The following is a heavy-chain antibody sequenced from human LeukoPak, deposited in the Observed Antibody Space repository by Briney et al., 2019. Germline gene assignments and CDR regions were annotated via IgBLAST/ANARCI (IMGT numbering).Heavy chain of an antibody. D-gene: IGHD3-9*01. V-gene: IGHV3-21*01. CDR3: ARDHLPAYYDILTGTSNWFDP. CDR1: GFTFSSYS. J-gene: IGHJ5*02. CDR2: ISSSSSYI. Sequence: PGGSLRLSCAASGFTFSSYSMNWVRQAPGKGLEWVSSISSSSSYIYHADSVKGRFTISRDNAKNSLYLQMNSLRAEDTAVYYCARDHLPAYYDILTGTSNWFDPWGQGTLVTVSS.